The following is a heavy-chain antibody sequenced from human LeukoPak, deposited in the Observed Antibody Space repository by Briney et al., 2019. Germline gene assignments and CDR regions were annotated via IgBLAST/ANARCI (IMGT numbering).Heavy chain of an antibody. V-gene: IGHV3-66*02. CDR2: IYSGGST. CDR3: ANKHYYYYYMDV. CDR1: GFTVSSNY. Sequence: TGGSLRLSCAASGFTVSSNYMSWVRQAPGKVLEWVSVIYSGGSTYYADSVKGRFTISRDNSKNTLYLQMNSLRAEDTAVYYCANKHYYYYYMDVWGKGTTVTVSS. J-gene: IGHJ6*03.